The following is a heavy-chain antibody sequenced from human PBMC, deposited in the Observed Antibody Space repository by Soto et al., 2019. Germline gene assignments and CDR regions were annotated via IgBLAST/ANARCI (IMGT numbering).Heavy chain of an antibody. CDR1: GFTFTRYS. CDR3: TRAAFLDY. D-gene: IGHD3-16*01. J-gene: IGHJ4*02. Sequence: GGSLRLSCAASGFTFTRYSMNWVRQAPGKGLEWVSSISSTTNYIYYGDSMKGRFTISRDNAKNTLYLQMNSLRAEDTAVYYCTRAAFLDYWGQGTLVTVSS. CDR2: ISSTTNYI. V-gene: IGHV3-21*01.